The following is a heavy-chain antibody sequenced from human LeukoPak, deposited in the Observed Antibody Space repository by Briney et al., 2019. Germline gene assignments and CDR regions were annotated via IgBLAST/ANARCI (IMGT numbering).Heavy chain of an antibody. D-gene: IGHD3-16*01. V-gene: IGHV4-59*08. CDR2: VYYTGIT. CDR1: GGSTGSYY. J-gene: IGHJ6*03. CDR3: ARGLHAEKVYCYMDV. Sequence: PSETLSLTCTVSGGSTGSYYWSWIRQPPGKGLEWIGYVYYTGITNYNPSLKSRVTMSLDTSKNQFSLKLSSVTAADTAVYYCARGLHAEKVYCYMDVWGKGTTVTVSS.